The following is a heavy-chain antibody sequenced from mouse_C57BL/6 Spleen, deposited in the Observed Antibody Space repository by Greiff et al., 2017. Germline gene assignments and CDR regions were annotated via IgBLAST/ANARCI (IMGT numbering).Heavy chain of an antibody. Sequence: QVQLQQSGAELVRPGASVKLSCKASGYTFTDYYINWVKQRPGQGLEWIARIYPGSGNTYYNEKFKGKATLTAEKSSSTAYMQLSSLTSEDSAVYFCARDGYYPPFDYWGQGTTLTVSS. J-gene: IGHJ2*01. CDR2: IYPGSGNT. D-gene: IGHD2-3*01. V-gene: IGHV1-76*01. CDR1: GYTFTDYY. CDR3: ARDGYYPPFDY.